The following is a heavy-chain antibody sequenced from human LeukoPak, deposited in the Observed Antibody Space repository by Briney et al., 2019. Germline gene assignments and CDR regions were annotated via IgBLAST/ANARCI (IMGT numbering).Heavy chain of an antibody. CDR2: ISSSSSYI. CDR1: GFTFSSYS. Sequence: GGSQRLSCAASGFTFSSYSMNWVRQAPGKGLVWVSSISSSSSYIYYADSVKGRFTISRDNAKNSLYLQMNSLRAEDTAVYYCAREVVGGYFDYWGQGTLVTVSS. CDR3: AREVVGGYFDY. D-gene: IGHD2-15*01. J-gene: IGHJ4*02. V-gene: IGHV3-21*01.